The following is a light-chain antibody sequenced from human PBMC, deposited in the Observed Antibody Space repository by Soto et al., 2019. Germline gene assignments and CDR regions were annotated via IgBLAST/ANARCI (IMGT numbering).Light chain of an antibody. CDR1: SSGGGGYSC. V-gene: IGLV2-14*01. Sequence: QSAPTQPASVSGSPGQSITISRTRTSSGGGGYSCVTWYQHHAGKAPKLMIYEVTCRPSGVSNRFSGSRSGNTASLTISGLQAEDEADYYCSSFTSSSTLVFGSGTKVTV. CDR3: SSFTSSSTLV. J-gene: IGLJ1*01. CDR2: EVT.